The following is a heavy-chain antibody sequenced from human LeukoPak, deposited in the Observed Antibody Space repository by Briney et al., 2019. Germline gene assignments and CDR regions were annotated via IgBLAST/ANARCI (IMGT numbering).Heavy chain of an antibody. V-gene: IGHV3-23*01. CDR2: ISGSGGYT. CDR3: ARDGGPTPEGWFDP. CDR1: GFTFSDYA. Sequence: GGSLRLSCAVSGFTFSDYAMSWVRQAPGKGLEWVSAISGSGGYTFYADSVKGRFTISRDSSKSALYLRINSLRAEDTAVYYCARDGGPTPEGWFDPWGQGTLVTVSS. D-gene: IGHD3-16*01. J-gene: IGHJ5*02.